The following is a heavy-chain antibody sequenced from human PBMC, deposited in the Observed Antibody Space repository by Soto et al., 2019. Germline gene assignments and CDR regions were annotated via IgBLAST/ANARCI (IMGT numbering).Heavy chain of an antibody. CDR2: IIPIFGRA. CDR1: GGTFSSYA. CDR3: ACHVPAAGYYYGMDV. J-gene: IGHJ6*02. V-gene: IGHV1-69*12. Sequence: QVQLVQSGAEVKKPGSSVKVSCKASGGTFSSYAISWVRQAPGQGLEWMGGIIPIFGRANYGQKFQGRVTITADESTSTAAKALSSLRSEDTAVYSCACHVPAAGYYYGMDVWGQGTTVTVSS. D-gene: IGHD2-2*01.